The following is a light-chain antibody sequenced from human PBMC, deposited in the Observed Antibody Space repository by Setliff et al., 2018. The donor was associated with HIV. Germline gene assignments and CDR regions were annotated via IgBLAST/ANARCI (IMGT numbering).Light chain of an antibody. CDR3: QSYDSSLNAV. Sequence: QSALAQPASVSGSPGQSITISCTGNSRNVGSYNLVSWYQQHSGKAPKLMIYEVNKRPSGVSDRFSGSKSGNTASLAITGLQAEDEADYYCQSYDSSLNAVIGGGTQLTVL. J-gene: IGLJ2*01. CDR2: EVN. CDR1: SRNVGSYNL. V-gene: IGLV2-14*02.